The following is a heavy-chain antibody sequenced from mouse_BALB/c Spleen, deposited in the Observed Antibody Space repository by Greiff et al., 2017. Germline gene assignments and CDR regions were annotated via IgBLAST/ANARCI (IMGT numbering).Heavy chain of an antibody. CDR2: ISSGSSTI. D-gene: IGHD1-1*01. CDR1: GFTFSSFG. J-gene: IGHJ4*01. V-gene: IGHV5-17*02. Sequence: EVQGVESGGGLVQPGGSRKLSCAASGFTFSSFGMHWVRQAPEKGLEWVAYISSGSSTIYYADTVKGRFTISRDNPKNTLFLQMTSLRSEDTAMYYCARDYYGSRGAMDYWGQGTSVTVSS. CDR3: ARDYYGSRGAMDY.